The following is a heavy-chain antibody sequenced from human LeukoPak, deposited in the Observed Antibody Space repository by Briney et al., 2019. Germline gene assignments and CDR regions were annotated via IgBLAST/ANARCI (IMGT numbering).Heavy chain of an antibody. Sequence: PGGSLRLSCAASGFTFSDYYMSWIRQAPGKGLEWVSYISSSGSTIYYADSVKGRFTISRDNAKDSLYLQMNSLRAEDTAVYYCAREGVGATWDYYYMDVWGKGTTVTISS. D-gene: IGHD1-26*01. CDR3: AREGVGATWDYYYMDV. V-gene: IGHV3-11*04. CDR1: GFTFSDYY. CDR2: ISSSGSTI. J-gene: IGHJ6*03.